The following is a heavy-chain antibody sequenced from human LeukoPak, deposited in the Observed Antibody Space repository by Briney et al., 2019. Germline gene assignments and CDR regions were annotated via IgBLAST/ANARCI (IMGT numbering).Heavy chain of an antibody. CDR2: ISYDGSNK. CDR3: ARDHAASITIFGVDPLNWFDP. V-gene: IGHV3-30-3*01. Sequence: GRSLRLSCAASGFTFSSYAMHWVRQAPGKGLEWVAVISYDGSNKYYADSVKGRSTISRDNSKNTLYLQMNSLRAEDTAVYYCARDHAASITIFGVDPLNWFDPWGQGTLVTVSS. D-gene: IGHD3-3*01. CDR1: GFTFSSYA. J-gene: IGHJ5*02.